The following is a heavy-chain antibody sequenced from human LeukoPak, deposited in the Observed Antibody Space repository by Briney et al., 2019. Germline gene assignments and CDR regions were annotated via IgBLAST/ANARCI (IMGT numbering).Heavy chain of an antibody. CDR1: GGSLSSGDYY. Sequence: PSETLSLTCTVSGGSLSSGDYYWRWLRQPPGTGLEWVGYIYYSGSTYYNPSLKSRVTISVDTSKNQFSLKLRSVTAADTAVYYCARAPLYNWNSYYYMDVWGKGTTVTVSS. J-gene: IGHJ6*03. V-gene: IGHV4-30-4*08. CDR2: IYYSGST. D-gene: IGHD1-7*01. CDR3: ARAPLYNWNSYYYMDV.